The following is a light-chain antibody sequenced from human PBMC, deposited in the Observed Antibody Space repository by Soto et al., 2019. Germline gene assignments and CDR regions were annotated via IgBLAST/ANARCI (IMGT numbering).Light chain of an antibody. J-gene: IGKJ2*01. Sequence: VLTQSPATLSVSPGDRATLSCRASQNVGNNLAWYQQKPGQAPRLLIYGASSGATGLPARFSASGSGTEFTLTISGLPSEDFAVYYCHQYNNWPPHTFGQGTKLEI. CDR2: GAS. V-gene: IGKV3-15*01. CDR3: HQYNNWPPHT. CDR1: QNVGNN.